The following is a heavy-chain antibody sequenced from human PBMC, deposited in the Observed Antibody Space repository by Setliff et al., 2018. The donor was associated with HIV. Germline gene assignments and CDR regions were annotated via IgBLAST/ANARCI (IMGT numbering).Heavy chain of an antibody. D-gene: IGHD6-19*01. V-gene: IGHV4-4*07. CDR1: GGSISSDY. Sequence: SETLSLTCTVSGGSISSDYWSWIRQPAGKGLEWIGRIHTSGSTNYNPSLKSRVTISVDTSKNQFSLNLSSVTAADTAVYYCARDNGVAGFDYWGQGTLVTVSS. J-gene: IGHJ4*02. CDR2: IHTSGST. CDR3: ARDNGVAGFDY.